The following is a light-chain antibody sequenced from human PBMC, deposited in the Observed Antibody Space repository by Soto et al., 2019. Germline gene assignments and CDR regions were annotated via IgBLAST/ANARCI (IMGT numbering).Light chain of an antibody. CDR1: SGDVGAFDY. Sequence: QSVLTHPASVSGSPGQSITISCAGTSGDVGAFDYGSWYQHHPGKVPKLMIYDVSDRPSGVSTRFSGSKSANMASLTISGLQADDEAEYYCAAYTTSSNLVFGGGTQLTVL. J-gene: IGLJ3*02. V-gene: IGLV2-14*03. CDR2: DVS. CDR3: AAYTTSSNLV.